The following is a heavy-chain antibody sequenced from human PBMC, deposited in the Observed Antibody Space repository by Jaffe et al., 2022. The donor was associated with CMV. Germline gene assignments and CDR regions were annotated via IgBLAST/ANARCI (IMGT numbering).Heavy chain of an antibody. V-gene: IGHV6-1*01. CDR3: ARGYGMVRGVNIPNYYYYYYMDV. CDR2: TYYRSKWYN. D-gene: IGHD3-10*01. Sequence: QVQLQQSGPGLVKPSQTLSLTCAISGDSVSSNSAAWNWIRQSPSRGLEWLGRTYYRSKWYNDYAVSVKSRITINPDTSKNQFSLQLNSVTPEDTAVYYCARGYGMVRGVNIPNYYYYYYMDVWGKGTTVTVSS. J-gene: IGHJ6*03. CDR1: GDSVSSNSAA.